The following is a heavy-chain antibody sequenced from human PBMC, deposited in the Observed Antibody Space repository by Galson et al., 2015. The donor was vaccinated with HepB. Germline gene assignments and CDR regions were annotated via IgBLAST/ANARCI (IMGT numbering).Heavy chain of an antibody. CDR1: GFTFSSYA. J-gene: IGHJ3*02. Sequence: SLRLSCAASGFTFSSYAMSWVRQAPGKGLEWVSAISGSGGSTYYADSVKGRFTISRDNSKNTLYLQMNSLRAEDTAVYYCAKDFVPRYCSSTSCPPGAFDIWGQGTMVTVSS. V-gene: IGHV3-23*01. D-gene: IGHD2-2*01. CDR3: AKDFVPRYCSSTSCPPGAFDI. CDR2: ISGSGGST.